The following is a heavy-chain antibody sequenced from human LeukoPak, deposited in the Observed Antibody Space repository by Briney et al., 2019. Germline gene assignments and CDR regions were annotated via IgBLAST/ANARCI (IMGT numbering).Heavy chain of an antibody. V-gene: IGHV3-23*01. D-gene: IGHD4-17*01. CDR3: AKAQITVTTLDY. CDR1: GFTFSSYA. Sequence: GGSSRLSCAASGFTFSSYAMSWVRQAPGKGLEWVSAISGSGGSRYYADSVKGRFTISRDNSKNTLYLQMNSLRAEDTAVYYCAKAQITVTTLDYWGQGTLVTVSS. CDR2: ISGSGGSR. J-gene: IGHJ4*02.